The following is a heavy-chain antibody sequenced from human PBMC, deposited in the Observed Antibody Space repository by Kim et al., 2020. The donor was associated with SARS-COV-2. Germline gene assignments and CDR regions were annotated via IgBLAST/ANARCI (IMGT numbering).Heavy chain of an antibody. V-gene: IGHV3-21*01. J-gene: IGHJ4*02. Sequence: SVKVRFTISRDNAKNSLYLQMNSLRAEDTAVYYCARDSRGVAPVGVLLNYWGQGTLVTVSS. D-gene: IGHD1-26*01. CDR3: ARDSRGVAPVGVLLNY.